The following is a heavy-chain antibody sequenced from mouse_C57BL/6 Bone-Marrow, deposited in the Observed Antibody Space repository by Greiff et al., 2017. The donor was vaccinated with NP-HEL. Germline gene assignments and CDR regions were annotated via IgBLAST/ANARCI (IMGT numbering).Heavy chain of an antibody. D-gene: IGHD1-1*01. CDR3: AKKSYYCGSNHAWFAY. V-gene: IGHV1-63*01. CDR2: IYPGGGYT. CDR1: GYTFTNYW. Sequence: QVQLQQSGAELVRPGTSVKMSCKASGYTFTNYWIGWAKQRPGHGLEWIGDIYPGGGYTNYNEKFKGKATLTADKSSSTAYLQFSSLTSEDSAVDYCAKKSYYCGSNHAWFAYWGQGTLVTVSA. J-gene: IGHJ3*01.